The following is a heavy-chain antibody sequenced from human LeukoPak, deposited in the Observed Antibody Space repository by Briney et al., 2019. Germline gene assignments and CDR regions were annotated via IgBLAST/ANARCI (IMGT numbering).Heavy chain of an antibody. D-gene: IGHD2-21*02. CDR3: AKESNCGGDCYSTSWSLLPPRDFDY. Sequence: PGGSLRLSCAASGFTFSSYAMHWVRQAPGKGLEWVAVISYDGSNKYYADSVKGRFTISRDNSKNTLYLQMNSLRAEDTAVYYCAKESNCGGDCYSTSWSLLPPRDFDYWGQGTLVTVSS. V-gene: IGHV3-30*04. J-gene: IGHJ4*02. CDR1: GFTFSSYA. CDR2: ISYDGSNK.